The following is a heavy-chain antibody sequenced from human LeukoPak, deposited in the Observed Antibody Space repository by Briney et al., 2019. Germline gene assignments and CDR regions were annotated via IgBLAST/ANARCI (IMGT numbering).Heavy chain of an antibody. D-gene: IGHD2-15*01. Sequence: GGSLRLSCAASGSTFSSYSMNWVRQAPGKGLEWVSSISSSSSYIYYADSVKGRFTISRDNAKNSLYLQMNSLRAEDTAVYYCVRACSGGSCYPAGDYYYYGMDVWGNGTTVTVSS. CDR2: ISSSSSYI. CDR1: GSTFSSYS. J-gene: IGHJ6*04. V-gene: IGHV3-21*01. CDR3: VRACSGGSCYPAGDYYYYGMDV.